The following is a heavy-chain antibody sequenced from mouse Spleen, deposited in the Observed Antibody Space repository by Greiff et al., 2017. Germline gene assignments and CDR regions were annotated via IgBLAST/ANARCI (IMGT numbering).Heavy chain of an antibody. Sequence: EVHLVESGGGLVKPGGSLKLSCAASGFTFSDYGMHWVRQAPGKGPEWVAFISNLAYSIYYADTVTGRFTISRENAKNTLYLEMSSLRSEDTAMYYCARQNYGNPFAYWGQGTLVTVSA. CDR3: ARQNYGNPFAY. J-gene: IGHJ3*01. CDR2: ISNLAYSI. CDR1: GFTFSDYG. D-gene: IGHD2-1*01. V-gene: IGHV5-15*01.